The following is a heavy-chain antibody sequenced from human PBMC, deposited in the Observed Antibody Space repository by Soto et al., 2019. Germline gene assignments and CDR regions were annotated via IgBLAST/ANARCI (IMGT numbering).Heavy chain of an antibody. V-gene: IGHV4-34*01. CDR1: GGSFSDYY. Sequence: QVQLQQWGAGLLKPSETLSLTCAVYGGSFSDYYWTWIRQPPGKGLEWIGEINHSGSTNYNPSLMSRVTISVDTSKDQFSLKLSSVTAADTAVYYCAGGLYGVIGSYYYNYMDVWGKGTTVTVSS. D-gene: IGHD3-16*02. J-gene: IGHJ6*03. CDR3: AGGLYGVIGSYYYNYMDV. CDR2: INHSGST.